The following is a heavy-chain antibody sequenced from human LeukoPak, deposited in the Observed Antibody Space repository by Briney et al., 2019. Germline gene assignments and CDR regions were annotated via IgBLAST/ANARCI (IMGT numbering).Heavy chain of an antibody. V-gene: IGHV4-4*07. CDR1: GGSISSYY. CDR2: IYTSGTT. D-gene: IGHD2-2*01. CDR3: ARDKVVPATNADAFDI. J-gene: IGHJ3*02. Sequence: PSETLSLTCTVSGGSISSYYWSWIRQPAGKGLEWIGRIYTSGTTNYNPSLKSRVTMSVDTSKNQFSLKLSSVTAADTSVYYCARDKVVPATNADAFDIWGQGTMVTVSS.